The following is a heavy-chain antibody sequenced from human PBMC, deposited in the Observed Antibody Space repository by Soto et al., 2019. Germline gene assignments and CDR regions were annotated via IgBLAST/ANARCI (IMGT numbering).Heavy chain of an antibody. J-gene: IGHJ3*02. V-gene: IGHV4-31*03. CDR1: GGSISSGAYY. Sequence: SETLSLTCSVSGGSISSGAYYWNWIRQHPRKGLEWIGYIYYSGTTYYNPSLGSRVSISADTSKNQFSLKLNSVAVADTAVYYCARNPSHLCASTSCHAFDIWGQGTMVTVS. D-gene: IGHD2-2*01. CDR2: IYYSGTT. CDR3: ARNPSHLCASTSCHAFDI.